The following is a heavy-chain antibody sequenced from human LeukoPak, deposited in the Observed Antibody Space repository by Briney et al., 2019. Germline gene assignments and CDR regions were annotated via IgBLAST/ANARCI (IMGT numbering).Heavy chain of an antibody. CDR3: VRHTTSGWYQVVY. CDR2: ITYSGST. J-gene: IGHJ4*02. Sequence: SETLSLTYTVSGGSISNYYWSWIRQPPGKGLEWIGYITYSGSTDHNPSLKSRVTISVDASKNQFSLKLTSVTAADTAVYYCVRHTTSGWYQVVYWGQGTLVTVSS. CDR1: GGSISNYY. D-gene: IGHD6-19*01. V-gene: IGHV4-59*01.